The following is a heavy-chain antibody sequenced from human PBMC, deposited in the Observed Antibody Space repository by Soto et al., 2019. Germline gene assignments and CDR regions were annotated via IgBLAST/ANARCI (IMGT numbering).Heavy chain of an antibody. CDR2: TNPNSGGT. V-gene: IGHV1-2*02. CDR3: ARRIAAAYGDAFDI. D-gene: IGHD6-13*01. J-gene: IGHJ3*02. Sequence: LVKVSCKASGYTFTGYYMHWVRQAPGQGLEWMGWTNPNSGGTNYAQKFQGRVTMTRDTSISTAYMELSRLRSDDTAVYYCARRIAAAYGDAFDIWGQGTMVTVSS. CDR1: GYTFTGYY.